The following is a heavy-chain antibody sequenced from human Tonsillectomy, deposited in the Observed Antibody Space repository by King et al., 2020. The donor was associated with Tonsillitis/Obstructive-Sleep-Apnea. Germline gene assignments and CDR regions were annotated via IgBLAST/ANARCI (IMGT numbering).Heavy chain of an antibody. D-gene: IGHD4-17*01. Sequence: VQLVESGGGVVQPGRSLRLSCAASGFTFNSYGMHWVRQAPGKGLEWVAVISYDGSSKYHEDSVKGRFTISRDNSKNTLYLQMNSLRAEDTAVYYCAKDLDYGDYYYTMDVWGQGTTVTVSS. CDR2: ISYDGSSK. CDR1: GFTFNSYG. J-gene: IGHJ6*02. CDR3: AKDLDYGDYYYTMDV. V-gene: IGHV3-30*18.